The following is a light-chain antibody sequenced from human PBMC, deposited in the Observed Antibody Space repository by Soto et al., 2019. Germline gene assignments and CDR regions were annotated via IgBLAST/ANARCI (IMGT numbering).Light chain of an antibody. V-gene: IGKV1-17*03. CDR2: ASS. CDR1: QGISND. J-gene: IGKJ4*01. CDR3: LQHNSYPLT. Sequence: IQMTQSPSAMSASVGDRVTITCRSSQGISNDLAWFQQKPGKVPERLIFASSTLQSGVPSRFSGSGSGTEFTLTISSLQPEDFATYYCLQHNSYPLTFGGGTKVQIK.